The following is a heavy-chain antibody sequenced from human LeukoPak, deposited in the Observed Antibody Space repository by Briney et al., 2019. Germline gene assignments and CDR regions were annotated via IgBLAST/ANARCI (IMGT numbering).Heavy chain of an antibody. Sequence: SETLSLTCTVSGGSLSSYYWSWIRQPPGKGLEWIGYIYYSGSTNYNPSLKSRVTISVDTSRNQFSLKLSSVTAADTAVYYCARDSSGYYSYFDYWGQGTLVTVSS. CDR3: ARDSSGYYSYFDY. CDR2: IYYSGST. CDR1: GGSLSSYY. V-gene: IGHV4-59*01. D-gene: IGHD3-22*01. J-gene: IGHJ4*02.